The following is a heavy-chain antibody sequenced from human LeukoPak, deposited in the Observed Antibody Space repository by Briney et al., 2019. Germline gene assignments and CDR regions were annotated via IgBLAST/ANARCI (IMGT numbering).Heavy chain of an antibody. Sequence: SKTLSLTCTVSGGSISSYYWGWIRQPPGKGLEWIGSIYYSGSTYYNPSLKSRVTISVDTSKNQFSLKLSSVTAADTAVYYCAREGPNSKPFYYYDSSGYNLFDPWGQGTLVTVSS. D-gene: IGHD3-22*01. CDR1: GGSISSYY. CDR3: AREGPNSKPFYYYDSSGYNLFDP. V-gene: IGHV4-39*07. CDR2: IYYSGST. J-gene: IGHJ5*02.